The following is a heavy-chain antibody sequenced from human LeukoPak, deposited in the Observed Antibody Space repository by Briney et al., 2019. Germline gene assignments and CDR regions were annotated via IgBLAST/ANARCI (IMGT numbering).Heavy chain of an antibody. CDR3: ASSDGKYFQH. V-gene: IGHV1-18*01. CDR1: GYTFISYG. CDR2: ISAYNGNT. D-gene: IGHD1-1*01. J-gene: IGHJ1*01. Sequence: ASVKVSCKASGYTFISYGISWVRQAPGQGLEWMGWISAYNGNTNYAQKLQGRVTMTTDTYTSTTYMELRSLRSDDTAVYYCASSDGKYFQHGGRGTRVTVSS.